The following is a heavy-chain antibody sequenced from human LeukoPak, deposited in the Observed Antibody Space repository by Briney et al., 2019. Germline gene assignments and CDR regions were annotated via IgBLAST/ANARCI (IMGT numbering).Heavy chain of an antibody. CDR2: IYTSGST. V-gene: IGHV4-4*07. CDR3: AREIMVRGVIESYYYYMDV. CDR1: GGSISSYY. J-gene: IGHJ6*03. D-gene: IGHD3-10*01. Sequence: SETLSLTCTVSGGSISSYYWSWIRQPAGKGLEWIGRIYTSGSTNYNPSLKSRVTMSVDTSKNQFSLKLSSVTAADTAVYYCAREIMVRGVIESYYYYMDVWGKGTTVTISS.